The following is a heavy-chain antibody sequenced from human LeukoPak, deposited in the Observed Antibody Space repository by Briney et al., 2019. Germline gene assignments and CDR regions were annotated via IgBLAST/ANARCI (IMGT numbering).Heavy chain of an antibody. Sequence: SVKVSCKASGGTFISYAISWVRQAPGQGLEWMGRIIPIFGIANYAQKFQGRVTITADKSTSTAYMELSSLRSEDTAVYYCARDMSGDGYNPVFDYWGQGTLVTVSS. J-gene: IGHJ4*02. CDR3: ARDMSGDGYNPVFDY. CDR2: IIPIFGIA. V-gene: IGHV1-69*04. D-gene: IGHD5-24*01. CDR1: GGTFISYA.